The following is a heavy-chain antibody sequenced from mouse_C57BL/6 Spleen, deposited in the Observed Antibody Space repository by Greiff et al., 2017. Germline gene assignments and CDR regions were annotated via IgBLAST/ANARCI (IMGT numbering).Heavy chain of an antibody. J-gene: IGHJ1*03. V-gene: IGHV1-52*01. CDR1: GYTFTSSW. D-gene: IGHD2-5*01. CDR2: IDPSDSET. CDR3: AREYSNPHWYFEV. Sequence: VQLQQPGAELVRPGSSVKLSCKASGYTFTSSWMHWVKQRPIQGLEWIGNIDPSDSETHYNQKFKDKATLTVDKSSSTAYMQLSSLTSEDSAVYYGAREYSNPHWYFEVWGTGTTVTVSS.